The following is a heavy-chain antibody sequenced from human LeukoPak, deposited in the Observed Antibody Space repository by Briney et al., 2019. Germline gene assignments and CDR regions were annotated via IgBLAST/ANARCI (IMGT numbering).Heavy chain of an antibody. D-gene: IGHD3-3*01. Sequence: SETLSLTCAVYGGSFSGYYWSWIRQPPGKGLEWIGEINHSGSTNYNPSLKSRVTISVDTSKNQFSLKLSSVTAADTAVYYCARPRGYCFGYMDVWGKGTTVTISS. V-gene: IGHV4-34*01. J-gene: IGHJ6*03. CDR2: INHSGST. CDR1: GGSFSGYY. CDR3: ARPRGYCFGYMDV.